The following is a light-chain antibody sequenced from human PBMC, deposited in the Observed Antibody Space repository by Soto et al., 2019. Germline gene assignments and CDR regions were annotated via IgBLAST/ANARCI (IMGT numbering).Light chain of an antibody. V-gene: IGLV1-40*01. Sequence: QSVLTQPPSVSGALGQGVTISCTGSSSNIGAGYDVQWYQQLPGTAPKLLIYGNTNRPSGVPDRFSGSKSGTSASLAITGLQAEDEADYYCQSYDSSLSAHYVFGTGTKLTVL. CDR3: QSYDSSLSAHYV. CDR1: SSNIGAGYD. J-gene: IGLJ1*01. CDR2: GNT.